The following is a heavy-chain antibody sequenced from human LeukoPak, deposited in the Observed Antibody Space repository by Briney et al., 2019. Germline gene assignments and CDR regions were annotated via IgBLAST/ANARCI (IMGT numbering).Heavy chain of an antibody. Sequence: GGSLRLSCVASGFTFRTSAMHWVRQAPGKGLEWVADISHDGSKENYADSVKGRFTISRDNSKSMVYLQMNGLRNEDTAVFYCFSSGWSGDYYWGQGSLVIVSS. CDR2: ISHDGSKE. J-gene: IGHJ4*02. CDR1: GFTFRTSA. V-gene: IGHV3-30*04. CDR3: FSSGWSGDYY. D-gene: IGHD6-19*01.